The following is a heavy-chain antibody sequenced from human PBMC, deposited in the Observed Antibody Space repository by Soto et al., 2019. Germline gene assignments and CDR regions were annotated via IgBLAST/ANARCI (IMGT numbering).Heavy chain of an antibody. V-gene: IGHV3-66*01. CDR2: LYSGGST. CDR3: ARGFRVTVTTYDYYGMDV. Sequence: EVQLVESGGGLVQPGGSLRLSCAASGFTVSSNYMTWVRQAPGKGLEWVSVLYSGGSTYYADSVKGRFTISRDNSKNTLYLQMNSLGGEDTAVYYCARGFRVTVTTYDYYGMDVWGQGTTVTVSS. D-gene: IGHD4-17*01. J-gene: IGHJ6*02. CDR1: GFTVSSNY.